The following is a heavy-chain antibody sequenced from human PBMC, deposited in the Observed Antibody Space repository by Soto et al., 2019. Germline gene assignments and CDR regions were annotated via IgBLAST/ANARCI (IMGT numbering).Heavy chain of an antibody. J-gene: IGHJ6*02. V-gene: IGHV3-33*01. CDR2: IWYDGSNK. CDR3: ARVPQWCMHCLDV. Sequence: QVQLVESGGGVVQPGRSLRLSCAASGFTFSSYGMHWVRQAPGKGLEWVAVIWYDGSNKYYADSVKGRFTISRDNSKNTLYLQMNSLRAEDTAVYYCARVPQWCMHCLDVWGQGTTVTVSS. CDR1: GFTFSSYG. D-gene: IGHD2-8*01.